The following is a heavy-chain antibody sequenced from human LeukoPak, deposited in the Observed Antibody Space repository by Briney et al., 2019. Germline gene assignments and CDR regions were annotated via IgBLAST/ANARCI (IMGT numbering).Heavy chain of an antibody. V-gene: IGHV3-21*01. CDR3: ARDQRATASTGSYFDY. CDR1: GFTFSSYG. CDR2: VSSSSYI. J-gene: IGHJ4*02. D-gene: IGHD1-1*01. Sequence: GGSLRLSCAASGFTFSSYGMNWVRQAPGKGLEWVSAVSSSSYIYYADSVKGRFTISRDNAKNSLSLQMDSLRAEDQAVYYCARDQRATASTGSYFDYWGQGTLVTVSS.